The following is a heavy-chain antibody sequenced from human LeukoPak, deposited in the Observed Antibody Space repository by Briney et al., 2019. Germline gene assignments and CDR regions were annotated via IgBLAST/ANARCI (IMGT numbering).Heavy chain of an antibody. CDR1: GFTFSSYW. J-gene: IGHJ6*03. CDR3: ARVGPQGADHYVDV. V-gene: IGHV3-7*01. D-gene: IGHD3-16*01. CDR2: IKQDGSEK. Sequence: GVSLRLSCAASGFTFSSYWMSWVRQAPGKGLEWVANIKQDGSEKYYVDSVKGRFTISRDNAKNSLYLQMNSLRAEDTAVYYCARVGPQGADHYVDVWGKGTTVTISS.